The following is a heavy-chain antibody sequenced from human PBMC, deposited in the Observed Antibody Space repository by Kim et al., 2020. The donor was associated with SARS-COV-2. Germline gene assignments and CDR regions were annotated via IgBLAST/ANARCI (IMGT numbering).Heavy chain of an antibody. CDR3: ARGRAYYGSGSYSRY. D-gene: IGHD3-10*01. V-gene: IGHV4-34*01. Sequence: PTPKSRVTISVDTSKNQFSLKLSSVTAADTAVYYCARGRAYYGSGSYSRYWGQGTLVTVSS. J-gene: IGHJ4*02.